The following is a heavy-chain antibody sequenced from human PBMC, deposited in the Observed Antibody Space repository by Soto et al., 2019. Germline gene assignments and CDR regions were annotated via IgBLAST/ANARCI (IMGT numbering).Heavy chain of an antibody. CDR2: ISAYNGNT. D-gene: IGHD3-10*01. CDR3: ARDLETQALFNGMDV. V-gene: IGHV1-18*01. Sequence: ASVKVSCKASGYTFTSYGISWVRQAPGQGLEWMGWISAYNGNTNYAQKLQGRVTMTTDTSTSTAYMELRSLRSDDTAVYYCARDLETQALFNGMDVWGQGTTVTVSS. J-gene: IGHJ6*02. CDR1: GYTFTSYG.